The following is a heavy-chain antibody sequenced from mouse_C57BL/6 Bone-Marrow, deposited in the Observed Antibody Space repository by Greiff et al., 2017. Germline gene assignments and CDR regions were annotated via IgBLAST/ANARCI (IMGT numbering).Heavy chain of an antibody. Sequence: QVQLQQSGAELARPGASVKLSCKASGYTFTSYGISWVKQRTGQGLEWIGEIYPRSGNTYYIEKFKGKATLTADKSSSTAYMELRSLTSEDSAVYFCARGGYYSNLGYAMDYWGQGTSVTVSS. V-gene: IGHV1-81*01. CDR3: ARGGYYSNLGYAMDY. D-gene: IGHD2-5*01. CDR1: GYTFTSYG. J-gene: IGHJ4*01. CDR2: IYPRSGNT.